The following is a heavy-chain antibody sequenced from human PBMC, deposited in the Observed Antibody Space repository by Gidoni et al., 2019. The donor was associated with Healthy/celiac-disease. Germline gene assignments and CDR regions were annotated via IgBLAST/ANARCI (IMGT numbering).Heavy chain of an antibody. CDR1: GFTLSSYS. D-gene: IGHD6-19*01. J-gene: IGHJ6*02. CDR3: ARDSSGWNLDYYYGMDV. CDR2: ISSSSSTI. Sequence: EVQLVESGGGLVQPGGSLRLSCAAAGFTLSSYSMNWVRQAPGKGLGCVSYISSSSSTIYYAVSVKGRFTISRDNAKNSLYLHMNSLRDEDTAVYYCARDSSGWNLDYYYGMDVWGQGTTVTVSS. V-gene: IGHV3-48*02.